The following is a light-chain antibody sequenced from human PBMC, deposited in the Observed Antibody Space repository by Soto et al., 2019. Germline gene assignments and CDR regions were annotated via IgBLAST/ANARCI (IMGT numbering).Light chain of an antibody. CDR2: SHE. J-gene: IGLJ1*01. CDR1: SSNIGSNT. CDR3: AAWDDSLKGYF. V-gene: IGLV1-44*01. Sequence: QSVLTQPNNATGHPGQRVAISCSGSSSNIGSNTVNWYQQLPGTAPKLLIYSHEQRPTGVHDRMSGSKSGTSASLAISGLQSEDEADYYCAAWDDSLKGYFFGTGTKVTVL.